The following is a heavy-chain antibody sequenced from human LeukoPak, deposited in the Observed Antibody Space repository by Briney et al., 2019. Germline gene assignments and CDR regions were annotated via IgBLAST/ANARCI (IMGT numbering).Heavy chain of an antibody. Sequence: SETLSLTCTVSAGSVSSDSYYWSWIRQPPGKGLEWIGYVSYSGSTNYIPSLKSRVTISMDTSKNQFSLRLSSVTAADTAVYYCARSRWLQSIDYWGQGTLVTVSS. J-gene: IGHJ4*02. CDR1: AGSVSSDSYY. V-gene: IGHV4-61*01. CDR2: VSYSGST. D-gene: IGHD5-24*01. CDR3: ARSRWLQSIDY.